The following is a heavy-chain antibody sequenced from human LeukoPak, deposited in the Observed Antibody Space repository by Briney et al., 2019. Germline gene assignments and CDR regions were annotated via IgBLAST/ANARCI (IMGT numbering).Heavy chain of an antibody. CDR2: FDPEDGET. J-gene: IGHJ4*02. D-gene: IGHD6-19*01. CDR1: GYTLTELS. Sequence: ASVKVSCKVSGYTLTELSMHWVRQAPGKGLEWMGGFDPEDGETIYAQKFQGRVTMTEDASTDTAYMELSSLRSEDTAVYYCATGVAVAGTPWVYWGQGTLVTVSS. V-gene: IGHV1-24*01. CDR3: ATGVAVAGTPWVY.